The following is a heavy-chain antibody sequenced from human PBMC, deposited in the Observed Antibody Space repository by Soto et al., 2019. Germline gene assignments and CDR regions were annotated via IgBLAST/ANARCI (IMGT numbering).Heavy chain of an antibody. V-gene: IGHV1-69*02. J-gene: IGHJ4*02. D-gene: IGHD6-13*01. CDR3: ARVAAAGERGYDY. CDR1: GGTFSSYT. Sequence: QVQLVQSGAEVKKPGSSVKVSCKASGGTFSSYTISWVRQAPGQGLEWMGRIIPILGIANYAQKFQGRVTITADKSTSTAYMELSSLRSEDTAVYYCARVAAAGERGYDYWGQGTLVTVSS. CDR2: IIPILGIA.